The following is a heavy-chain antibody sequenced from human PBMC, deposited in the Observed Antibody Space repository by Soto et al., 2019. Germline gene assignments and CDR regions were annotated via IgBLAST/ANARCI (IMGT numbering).Heavy chain of an antibody. V-gene: IGHV1-69*13. D-gene: IGHD6-13*01. CDR2: IIPVFGPA. Sequence: SVQVSCKASGGTLKKSAISGVRPAPGQGLAWMGRIIPVFGPALYTQKFQGRVTITADESTNTAFLDVSSLRSEDTAVYYCGRGGSWAKVDSWGPGTLVTVSS. CDR1: GGTLKKSA. J-gene: IGHJ4*02. CDR3: GRGGSWAKVDS.